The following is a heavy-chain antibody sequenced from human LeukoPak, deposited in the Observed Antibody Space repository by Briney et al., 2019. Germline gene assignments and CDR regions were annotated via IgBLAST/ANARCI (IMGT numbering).Heavy chain of an antibody. CDR2: IIPIFGTA. D-gene: IGHD1-26*01. J-gene: IGHJ4*02. Sequence: GASVKVSCKASGGTFSSYAISWVRQAPGQGLEWMGGIIPIFGTANYAQKFQGRVTITADESTSTAYMELSSLRSEDTAAYYCARDHVVGATYFDYWGQGTLVTVSS. CDR1: GGTFSSYA. V-gene: IGHV1-69*13. CDR3: ARDHVVGATYFDY.